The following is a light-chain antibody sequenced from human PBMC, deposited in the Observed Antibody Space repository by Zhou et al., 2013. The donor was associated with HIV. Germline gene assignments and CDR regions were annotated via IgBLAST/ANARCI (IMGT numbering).Light chain of an antibody. CDR1: QSVGSNY. V-gene: IGKV3D-20*02. CDR3: QQRTNWAPP. J-gene: IGKJ4*01. CDR2: AAS. Sequence: EVVLTQSPDTLSLSPGEGATLSCRANQSVGSNYLAWYQQKPGQAPRLLIYAASSRATGIPARFTGSGSGTDFTLTISRLEPEDSAVYYCQQRTNWAPPFGGGTRVEI.